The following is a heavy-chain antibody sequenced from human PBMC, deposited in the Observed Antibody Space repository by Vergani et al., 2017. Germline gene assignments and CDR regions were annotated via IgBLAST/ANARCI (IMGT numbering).Heavy chain of an antibody. CDR2: IYYSGST. CDR3: AREVWGNDYYYYYMDV. Sequence: QVQLQESGPGLVKPSETLSLTCPVSGGSISSYYWSWIRQPPGKGLEWIGYIYYSGSTNYNPSLKSRVTISVDTSKNQFSLKLSSVTAADTAVYYCAREVWGNDYYYYYMDVWGKGTTVTVSS. V-gene: IGHV4-59*01. CDR1: GGSISSYY. D-gene: IGHD3-16*01. J-gene: IGHJ6*03.